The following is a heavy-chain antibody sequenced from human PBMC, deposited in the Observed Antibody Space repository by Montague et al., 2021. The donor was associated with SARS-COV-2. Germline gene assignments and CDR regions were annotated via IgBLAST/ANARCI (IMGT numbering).Heavy chain of an antibody. D-gene: IGHD3-22*01. CDR3: ASPTYYYDSSGSDAFDI. Sequence: SETLSLTCTVSGASISSRSYYWGWIRRPPGKGLEWIGCIYYSGSTYYTPSLKSRVTISVATSKNQFSLKLSSVTAADTAVYYCASPTYYYDSSGSDAFDIWGQGTMVTVSS. V-gene: IGHV4-39*01. CDR1: GASISSRSYY. J-gene: IGHJ3*02. CDR2: IYYSGST.